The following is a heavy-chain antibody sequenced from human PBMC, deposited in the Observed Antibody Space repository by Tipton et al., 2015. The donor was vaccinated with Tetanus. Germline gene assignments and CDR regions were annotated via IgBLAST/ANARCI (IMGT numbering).Heavy chain of an antibody. V-gene: IGHV3-11*01. CDR2: ISSSGSTI. CDR1: GFTFSDYY. Sequence: SLRLSCAASGFTFSDYYMSWIRQAPGKGLEWVSYISSSGSTIYYADSVKGRFTISRDNAKNSLYLQMNSLRAEDTAVYYCAGLSSGYSYYYYYYMDVWGKGTTVTVSS. J-gene: IGHJ6*03. CDR3: AGLSSGYSYYYYYYMDV. D-gene: IGHD5-18*01.